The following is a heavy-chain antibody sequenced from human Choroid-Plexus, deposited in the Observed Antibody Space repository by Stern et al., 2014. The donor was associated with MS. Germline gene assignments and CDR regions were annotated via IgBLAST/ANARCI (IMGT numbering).Heavy chain of an antibody. D-gene: IGHD2/OR15-2a*01. CDR1: GFTFGSCA. Sequence: VQLVESGGGVVQPGRPLRLSCVASGFTFGSCAMHWVRQAPGKGLEGVAGVSYDGSNKYYADSVKGRFTISRANSQNTLYMQMSSLRPEDTAVYYCAKDRQYLTYFFDHWGQGSLVTVSS. CDR3: AKDRQYLTYFFDH. V-gene: IGHV3-30*18. CDR2: VSYDGSNK. J-gene: IGHJ5*02.